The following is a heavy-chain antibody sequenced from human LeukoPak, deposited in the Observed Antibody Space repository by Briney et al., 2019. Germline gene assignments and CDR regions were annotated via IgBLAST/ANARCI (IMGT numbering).Heavy chain of an antibody. D-gene: IGHD5-24*01. CDR2: IIPILGIA. Sequence: ASVKVSCKASGGTFSSYAISWVRQAPGQGLEWMGRIIPILGIANYAQKFQGRVTITADKSTSTAYMELSSLGSEDTAVYYCAREFGEGATAFDPWGQGTLVTVSS. CDR3: AREFGEGATAFDP. J-gene: IGHJ5*02. CDR1: GGTFSSYA. V-gene: IGHV1-69*04.